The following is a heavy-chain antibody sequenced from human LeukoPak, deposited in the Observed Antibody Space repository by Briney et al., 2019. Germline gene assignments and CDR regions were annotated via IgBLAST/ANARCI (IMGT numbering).Heavy chain of an antibody. CDR3: ARVDTAMVFNWFDP. CDR1: GGSISSYY. Sequence: SETLSLTCTVSGGSISSYYWSWIRQPPGKGLEWIGYICYSGSTNYNPSLKSRVTISVDTSKNQFSLKLSSVTAADTAVYYCARVDTAMVFNWFDPWGQGTLVTVSS. CDR2: ICYSGST. D-gene: IGHD5-18*01. V-gene: IGHV4-59*01. J-gene: IGHJ5*02.